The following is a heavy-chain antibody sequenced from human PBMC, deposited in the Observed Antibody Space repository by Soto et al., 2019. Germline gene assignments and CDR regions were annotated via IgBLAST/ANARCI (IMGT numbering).Heavy chain of an antibody. CDR1: GFTFSSYA. CDR3: ARARVYATGPLDF. Sequence: GGSLRLSCAASGFTFSSYATSWVRQAPGKGLEWVSSISSSSDYIYYADSMKGRVTISRDNAKNSLFLDMNSLTGEDTAVYYCARARVYATGPLDFWGQGTLVTVSS. D-gene: IGHD6-13*01. CDR2: ISSSSDYI. V-gene: IGHV3-21*06. J-gene: IGHJ4*02.